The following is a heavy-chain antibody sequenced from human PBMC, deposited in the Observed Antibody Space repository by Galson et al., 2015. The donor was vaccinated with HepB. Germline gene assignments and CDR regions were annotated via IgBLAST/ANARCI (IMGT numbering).Heavy chain of an antibody. D-gene: IGHD1-14*01. CDR3: ATAPRRAAPGYSGMDV. Sequence: SVKVSCKASGGTFNTYAISWVRQAPGQGLEWLGGIIPIFGTQDYAQKFQGRVTITADESTRTAHMQFSSLRSEDTAVYYCATAPRRAAPGYSGMDVWGQETTVIVSS. CDR1: GGTFNTYA. J-gene: IGHJ6*02. V-gene: IGHV1-69*13. CDR2: IIPIFGTQ.